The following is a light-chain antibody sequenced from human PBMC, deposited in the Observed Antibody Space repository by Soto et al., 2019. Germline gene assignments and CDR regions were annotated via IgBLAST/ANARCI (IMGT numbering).Light chain of an antibody. CDR1: QSVSSN. CDR2: GAS. V-gene: IGKV3-15*01. Sequence: EIVMTQSPATLSVSPGERATLSCRASQSVSSNLAWYQQKPGQAPRLIIYGASTRAPGIPARFSGSGSGTEVTLTLSXRQSEDFAVYYCQQYNNWPPWTFGQGTKVEIK. J-gene: IGKJ1*01. CDR3: QQYNNWPPWT.